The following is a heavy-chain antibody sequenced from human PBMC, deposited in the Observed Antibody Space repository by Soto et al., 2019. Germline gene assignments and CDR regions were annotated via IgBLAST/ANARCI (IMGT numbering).Heavy chain of an antibody. D-gene: IGHD2-15*01. Sequence: LRLSCAASGFTFSSYAMSWVRQAPGKGLEWVSAISGSGGSTYYADSVKGRFTISRDNSKNTLYLQMNSLRAEDTAVYYCAKVKSGSFLYYYYYYGMDVWGQGATVTVSS. CDR3: AKVKSGSFLYYYYYYGMDV. J-gene: IGHJ6*02. V-gene: IGHV3-23*01. CDR1: GFTFSSYA. CDR2: ISGSGGST.